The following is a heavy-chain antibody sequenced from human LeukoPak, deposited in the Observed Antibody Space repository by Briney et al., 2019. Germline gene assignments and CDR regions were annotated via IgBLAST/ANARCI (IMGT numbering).Heavy chain of an antibody. Sequence: ETLSLICAVYGGSFSGYYWSWVRQAPGKGLEWVSAISGSGGSTYYADSVKGRFTISRDNSKNTLYLQMNSLRAEDTAVYYCAKDSLYYGSGKYPGYWGQGTLVTVSS. J-gene: IGHJ4*02. D-gene: IGHD3-10*01. CDR2: ISGSGGST. CDR1: GGSFSGYY. V-gene: IGHV3-23*01. CDR3: AKDSLYYGSGKYPGY.